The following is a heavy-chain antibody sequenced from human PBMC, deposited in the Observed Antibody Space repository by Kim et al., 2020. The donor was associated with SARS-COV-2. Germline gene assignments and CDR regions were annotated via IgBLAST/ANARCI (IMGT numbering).Heavy chain of an antibody. CDR1: GFPLSDSG. D-gene: IGHD3-22*01. CDR3: ANAGDYDISGYYGFFHH. Sequence: GGSLRLSCADSGFPLSDSGMYWVCQAQGEGRLWVSRLQSEGRSRDYADSVKGRFTISRDNAKNTLYLQMNSLRPEDTAVYYCANAGDYDISGYYGFFHHWGQAALVTVSS. V-gene: IGHV3-74*01. CDR2: LQSEGRSR. J-gene: IGHJ1*01.